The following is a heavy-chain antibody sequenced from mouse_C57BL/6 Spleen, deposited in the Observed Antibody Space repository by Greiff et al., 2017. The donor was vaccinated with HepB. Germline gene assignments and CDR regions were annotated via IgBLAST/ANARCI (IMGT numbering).Heavy chain of an antibody. CDR1: GYTLTSYW. D-gene: IGHD2-3*01. Sequence: VQLQQPGAELVKPGASVKMSCKASGYTLTSYWITWVKQRPGQGLEWLGDIYPGSGSTNYNEKFKSKATLTVDTSSSTAYMQLSSLTSEDSAVYYCARQVYDGPWDYWGQGTSVTVSS. CDR3: ARQVYDGPWDY. J-gene: IGHJ4*01. CDR2: IYPGSGST. V-gene: IGHV1-55*01.